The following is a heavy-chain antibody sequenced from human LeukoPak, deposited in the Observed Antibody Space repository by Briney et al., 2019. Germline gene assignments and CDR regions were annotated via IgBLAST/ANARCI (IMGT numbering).Heavy chain of an antibody. Sequence: GGSLRLSCAVSGFTFSSYAMSWVRQAPGKGLEWVSAISGSGGSTYYADSVKGRFTISRDNSKNTLYLQMNSLRAEDTAVYYCAKEPPFSMVGATILSQNKFDYWGQGTLVTVSS. CDR3: AKEPPFSMVGATILSQNKFDY. V-gene: IGHV3-23*01. D-gene: IGHD1-26*01. CDR2: ISGSGGST. CDR1: GFTFSSYA. J-gene: IGHJ4*02.